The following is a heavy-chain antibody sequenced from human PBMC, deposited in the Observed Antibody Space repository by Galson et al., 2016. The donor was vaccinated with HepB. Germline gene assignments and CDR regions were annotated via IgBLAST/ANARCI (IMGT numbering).Heavy chain of an antibody. V-gene: IGHV3-21*01. D-gene: IGHD3-10*01. CDR1: GFKFSTFT. Sequence: SLRLSCATSGFKFSTFTFHWVRQAPGKGLQWLSSISSSSQHIYYADSVQGRFTISRDNAKSSLFLQMESLTTEDTALYYCARRGVQGPTGNGFDIWGQGTLVTVSS. CDR3: ARRGVQGPTGNGFDI. CDR2: ISSSSQHI. J-gene: IGHJ3*02.